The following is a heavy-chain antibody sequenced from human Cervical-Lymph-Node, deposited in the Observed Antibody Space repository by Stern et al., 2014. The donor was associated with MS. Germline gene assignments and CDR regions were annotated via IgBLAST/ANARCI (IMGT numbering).Heavy chain of an antibody. CDR2: ISGISGST. V-gene: IGHV3-23*04. J-gene: IGHJ6*02. Sequence: EVQLVESGGGLVQPGGSLRLSCAASGFTFTTFAMRWVRQAPGKGLEWVSDISGISGSTSYVDSVKARFTISRDKSRNTLHLQMNSLRVEDTAVYYCAKKNSVGSISRSGLDVWGQGTTVTVSS. CDR1: GFTFTTFA. CDR3: AKKNSVGSISRSGLDV. D-gene: IGHD3-10*01.